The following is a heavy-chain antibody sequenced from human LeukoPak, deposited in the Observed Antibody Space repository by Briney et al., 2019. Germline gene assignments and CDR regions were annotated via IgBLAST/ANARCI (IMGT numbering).Heavy chain of an antibody. CDR3: ARVLYSGFNYRNYYGMDV. CDR1: GYTFTSYG. J-gene: IGHJ6*02. D-gene: IGHD5-12*01. CDR2: ISAYNGNT. V-gene: IGHV1-18*01. Sequence: ASVKVSCKASGYTFTSYGISWVRQAPGQGLEWMGWISAYNGNTNYAQKLQGRVTMTTDTSTSTAYMELRSLRSDDTAVYYCARVLYSGFNYRNYYGMDVWGQGTTVTVSS.